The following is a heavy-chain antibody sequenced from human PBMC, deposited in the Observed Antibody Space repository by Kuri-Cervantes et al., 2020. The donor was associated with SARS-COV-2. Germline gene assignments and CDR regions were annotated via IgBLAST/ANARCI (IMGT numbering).Heavy chain of an antibody. Sequence: GGSLRLSCAASGFTFSNYGMHWVRQAPGKGLVWVSRINGDGTITNYADSLKGLFTISRDNAKNTLYLQMNSLRAEDTAVYYCARVLAARPRYFDLWGRGTLVTVSS. V-gene: IGHV3-74*01. CDR3: ARVLAARPRYFDL. J-gene: IGHJ2*01. CDR1: GFTFSNYG. CDR2: INGDGTIT. D-gene: IGHD6-6*01.